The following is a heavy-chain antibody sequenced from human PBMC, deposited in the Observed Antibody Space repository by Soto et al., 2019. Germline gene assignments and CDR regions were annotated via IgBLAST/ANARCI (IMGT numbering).Heavy chain of an antibody. V-gene: IGHV4-59*11. CDR1: GGSINNQY. CDR3: ARANWFFDY. Sequence: PSETLSLTFTVSGGSINNQYWSWIRQPPGQGLEWIGYIYYSGSTNYNPSLKSRVTMSVDTSKNQFSLKLSSLTAADTAIYYCARANWFFDYWGQGTLVTVSS. D-gene: IGHD7-27*01. CDR2: IYYSGST. J-gene: IGHJ4*02.